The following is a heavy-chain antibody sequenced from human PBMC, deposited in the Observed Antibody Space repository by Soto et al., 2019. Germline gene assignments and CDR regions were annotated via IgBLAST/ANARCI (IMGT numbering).Heavy chain of an antibody. J-gene: IGHJ4*02. CDR2: IRSKANDYAT. Sequence: PGGSLRLSCAASGFTFSGSAMHWVRQASGKGLEWVGRIRSKANDYATAYAASVRGRFTISRDDSKNTAYLQMNSLKIEDTAVYYCTRVFNYDGGFDYWGRGTLVTVSS. CDR3: TRVFNYDGGFDY. V-gene: IGHV3-73*01. CDR1: GFTFSGSA. D-gene: IGHD3-22*01.